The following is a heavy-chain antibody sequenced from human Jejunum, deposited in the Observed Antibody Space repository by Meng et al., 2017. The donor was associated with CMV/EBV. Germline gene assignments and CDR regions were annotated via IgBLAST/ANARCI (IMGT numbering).Heavy chain of an antibody. CDR3: AKLHKVGYCGSTDCYPDY. CDR2: ISDDSNSA. CDR1: TFSTYA. J-gene: IGHJ4*02. Sequence: TFSTYAMSWVRQAQGKGLEWVSLISDDSNSAYYTDSVEGRFTISRDNSRNTLYLQMNSLRSEDTAVYYCAKLHKVGYCGSTDCYPDYWGQGTLVTVSS. V-gene: IGHV3-23*01. D-gene: IGHD2-2*03.